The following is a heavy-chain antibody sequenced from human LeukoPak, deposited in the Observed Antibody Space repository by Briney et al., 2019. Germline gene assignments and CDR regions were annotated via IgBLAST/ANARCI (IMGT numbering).Heavy chain of an antibody. V-gene: IGHV3-74*01. CDR3: ARGGIGSGSYTFDY. CDR1: GFTFSNYW. J-gene: IGHJ4*02. Sequence: GGSLRLSCAASGFTFSNYWMHWVRHAPGKGLVWVSRINSDGINTSYADSVKGRFTISRDNAKNTLNLQMNSLRAEDTAVYYCARGGIGSGSYTFDYWGQGTLVTVSS. CDR2: INSDGINT. D-gene: IGHD3-10*01.